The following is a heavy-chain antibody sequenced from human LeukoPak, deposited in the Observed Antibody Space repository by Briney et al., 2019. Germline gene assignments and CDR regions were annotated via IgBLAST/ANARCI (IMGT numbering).Heavy chain of an antibody. J-gene: IGHJ4*02. D-gene: IGHD3-22*01. V-gene: IGHV1-18*01. CDR2: ISAYNGNT. Sequence: ASVTVSCKASGYTFTSYGISWVRQAPGQGLEWMGWISAYNGNTNYAQKLQGRVTMTTDTSTSTAYMELRSLRSDDTAVYYCARDRYYYDSSGYYPEYYFDYWGQGTLVTVSS. CDR3: ARDRYYYDSSGYYPEYYFDY. CDR1: GYTFTSYG.